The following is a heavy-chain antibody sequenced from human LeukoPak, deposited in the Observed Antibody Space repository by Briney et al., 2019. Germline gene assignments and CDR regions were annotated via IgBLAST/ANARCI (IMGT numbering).Heavy chain of an antibody. D-gene: IGHD3-10*01. CDR3: ARHIGLWFGELSNFDY. V-gene: IGHV5-10-1*01. CDR1: GYSFTSYW. J-gene: IGHJ4*02. CDR2: IDPSASYT. Sequence: GAFLQTSCTAAGYSFTSYWISWGRQMPGKGLEWMGRIDPSASYTNYSPSFQGHVTISADKSISTAYLQWSSLKASDTAMYYCARHIGLWFGELSNFDYWGQGTLVTVSS.